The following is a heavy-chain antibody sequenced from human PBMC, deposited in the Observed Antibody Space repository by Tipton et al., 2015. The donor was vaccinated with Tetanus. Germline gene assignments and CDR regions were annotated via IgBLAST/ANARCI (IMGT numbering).Heavy chain of an antibody. J-gene: IGHJ4*02. Sequence: TLSLTCTVSGGSLSRYFWTWVRQPPGKGLEFIGYIYYSGNTDYNPSLKSRVTTSLDTSRNQFSLKLSSVTAADTAVYFCARGSSYDSSGQAYFGSWGQGTLVTVSS. V-gene: IGHV4-59*01. CDR2: IYYSGNT. CDR3: ARGSSYDSSGQAYFGS. D-gene: IGHD3-22*01. CDR1: GGSLSRYF.